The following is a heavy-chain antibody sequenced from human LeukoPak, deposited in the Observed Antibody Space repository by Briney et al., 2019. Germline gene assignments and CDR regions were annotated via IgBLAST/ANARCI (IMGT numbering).Heavy chain of an antibody. CDR3: ARGPLSEVGVFDY. J-gene: IGHJ4*02. V-gene: IGHV1-69*04. CDR2: IIPILGIA. D-gene: IGHD2-8*01. Sequence: GASVKVSCKASGGTFSSYGISWVRQAPGQGLEWMGRIIPILGIANYAQKFQGRVTITADKSTSTAYMELSSLRSEDTAVYYCARGPLSEVGVFDYWGQGTLVTVSS. CDR1: GGTFSSYG.